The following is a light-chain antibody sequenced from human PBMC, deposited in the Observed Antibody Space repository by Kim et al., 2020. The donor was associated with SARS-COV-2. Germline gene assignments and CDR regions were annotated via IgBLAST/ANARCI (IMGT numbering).Light chain of an antibody. J-gene: IGLJ3*02. V-gene: IGLV1-47*02. CDR1: SSNTGSNY. CDR2: SNN. Sequence: GPSLTISCSGSSSNTGSNYQHCCQQVPGTAPNPLIDSNNGRPSGVPGLCSGYKSGTSASLPTRGLQPEDEADYYCAAWYDSLNAWVFGGGTQLTVL. CDR3: AAWYDSLNAWV.